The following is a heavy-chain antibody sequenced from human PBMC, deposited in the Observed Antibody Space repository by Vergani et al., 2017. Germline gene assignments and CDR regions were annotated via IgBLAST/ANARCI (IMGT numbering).Heavy chain of an antibody. CDR1: GGSISSSSYY. J-gene: IGHJ2*01. CDR3: ATLXDDYYDSSGSKGWYFDL. CDR2: IYYSGST. V-gene: IGHV4-39*07. D-gene: IGHD3-22*01. Sequence: QLQLQESGPGLVKPSETLSLTCTVSGGSISSSSYYWGWIRQPPGKGLEWIGSIYYSGSTYYNPSLKSRVTISVDTSKNQFSLKLSSVTAADTAVYYCATLXDDYYDSSGSKGWYFDLWGRGTLVTVSS.